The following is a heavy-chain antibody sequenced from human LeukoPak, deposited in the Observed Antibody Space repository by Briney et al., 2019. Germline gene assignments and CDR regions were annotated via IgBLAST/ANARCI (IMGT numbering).Heavy chain of an antibody. J-gene: IGHJ4*02. CDR3: ARIRLYDDSSDYYPFDY. V-gene: IGHV2-70*11. Sequence: SRPTLVNPTQTLTLTCTFSGFSLSTSGMCVSWIRQPPGKALEWLARIDWDDDEYYSTSLETSLTISKDTSKNQVVLTMTNMDPVDTATYYCARIRLYDDSSDYYPFDYWGQGTLVTVSS. D-gene: IGHD3-22*01. CDR1: GFSLSTSGMC. CDR2: IDWDDDE.